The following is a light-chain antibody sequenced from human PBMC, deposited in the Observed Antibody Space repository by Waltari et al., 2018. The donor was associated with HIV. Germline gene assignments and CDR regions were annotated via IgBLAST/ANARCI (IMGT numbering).Light chain of an antibody. CDR3: QQTYNLPLT. CDR1: QSIGDS. CDR2: GAS. V-gene: IGKV1-39*01. Sequence: DVKLTQSPSSLSASVGDRVTITCRAGQSIGDSLSWFQVRSNKAPKLLIYGASSLQTGVPPRFRGGRSGTDFTLTIVNLQPEDFATYYCQQTYNLPLTFGGGTNVDVK. J-gene: IGKJ4*01.